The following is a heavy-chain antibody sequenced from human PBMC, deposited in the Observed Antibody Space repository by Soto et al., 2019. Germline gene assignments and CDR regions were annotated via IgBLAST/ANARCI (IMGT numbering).Heavy chain of an antibody. CDR3: ARTCRRGSGRREAWFGRGVNSYYYYGMDV. J-gene: IGHJ6*02. V-gene: IGHV4-61*01. CDR1: GGSVSSGSYY. Sequence: KPSETLSLTCTVSGGSVSSGSYYWSWIRQPPGKGLEWIGYIYYSGSTNYNPCLKSRVTISVDTSKNQFSLKLSSVTAADTAVYYCARTCRRGSGRREAWFGRGVNSYYYYGMDVWGQGTTVTVSS. CDR2: IYYSGST. D-gene: IGHD3-10*01.